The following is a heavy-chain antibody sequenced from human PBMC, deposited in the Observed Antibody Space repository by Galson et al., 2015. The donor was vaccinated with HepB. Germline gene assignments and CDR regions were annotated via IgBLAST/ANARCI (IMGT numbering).Heavy chain of an antibody. CDR3: ARDQWRIFDY. V-gene: IGHV3-7*01. Sequence: SLRLSCAASRFTFSNYWMGWIRQAPGKGLEWVASIKKDGSDKYYVDSVKGRFTISRDNAKNSLYLQMNSLRAEDTAVYYCARDQWRIFDYWGQGTLVTVSS. CDR2: IKKDGSDK. CDR1: RFTFSNYW. D-gene: IGHD6-19*01. J-gene: IGHJ4*02.